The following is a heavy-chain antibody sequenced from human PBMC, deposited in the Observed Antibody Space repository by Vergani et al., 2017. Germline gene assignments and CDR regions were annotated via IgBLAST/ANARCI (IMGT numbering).Heavy chain of an antibody. CDR1: GGSISSSSYY. J-gene: IGHJ6*02. Sequence: QLQLQESGPGLVKPSETLSLTCTVSGGSISSSSYYWGWIRQPPGKGLEWIGSIYYSGSTYYNPSLKSRVTISVDTSKNQFSLKLSSVTAADTAVYYCASDRTYYDFWSGYGVPHGMDVWGQGTTVTVSS. CDR3: ASDRTYYDFWSGYGVPHGMDV. CDR2: IYYSGST. V-gene: IGHV4-39*01. D-gene: IGHD3-3*01.